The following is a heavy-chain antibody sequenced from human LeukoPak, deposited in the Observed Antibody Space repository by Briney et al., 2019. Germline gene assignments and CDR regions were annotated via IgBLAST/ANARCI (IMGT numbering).Heavy chain of an antibody. CDR2: IYYSVST. CDR3: ARDRRSSGLPFNWFDP. D-gene: IGHD6-19*01. J-gene: IGHJ5*02. Sequence: KPSETLSLTCTVPGGSISSYYWSWIRQPPGKGLEWIGYIYYSVSTNYNPSLKSRVTISVDTSKNQFSLKLSSVTAADTAVYYCARDRRSSGLPFNWFDPWGQGTLVTVSS. CDR1: GGSISSYY. V-gene: IGHV4-59*01.